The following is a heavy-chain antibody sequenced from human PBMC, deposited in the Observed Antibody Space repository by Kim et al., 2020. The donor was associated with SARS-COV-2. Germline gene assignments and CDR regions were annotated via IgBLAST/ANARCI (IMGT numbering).Heavy chain of an antibody. V-gene: IGHV3-23*01. J-gene: IGHJ4*02. Sequence: TYYADSVRGRFTISRDNSKNTLYLQMNSLRVEDTAVYYCAKTPRTVAGNYWGQGTLVTVSS. CDR2: T. CDR3: AKTPRTVAGNY. D-gene: IGHD6-19*01.